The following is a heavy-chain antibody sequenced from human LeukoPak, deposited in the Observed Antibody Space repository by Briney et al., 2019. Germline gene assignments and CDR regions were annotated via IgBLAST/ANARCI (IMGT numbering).Heavy chain of an antibody. V-gene: IGHV4-34*12. J-gene: IGHJ4*02. CDR1: GESLNYYY. CDR2: VFDGKTT. D-gene: IGHD5-24*01. Sequence: SEALSLTCAVYGESLNYYYWSWIRQSPEKGLEWIGEVFDGKTTNYNPSLRSRVTISAVTSSNQFSLNLKSVTAADTAVYYCASGAWATRLHSWAQGTLVIVSS. CDR3: ASGAWATRLHS.